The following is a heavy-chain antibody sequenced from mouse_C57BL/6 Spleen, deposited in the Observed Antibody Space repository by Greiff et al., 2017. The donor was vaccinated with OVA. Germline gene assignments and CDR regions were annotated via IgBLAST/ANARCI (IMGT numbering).Heavy chain of an antibody. CDR1: GFSLTSYG. V-gene: IGHV2-2*01. D-gene: IGHD2-3*01. Sequence: VQRVESGPGLAQPSQSLSITCTASGFSLTSYGVHWVRQSPGKGLEWLGVIWSGGSTDYNAAFISRLSISKDNSKSPVFFKMNGLQADDTAIYFCARSWLLEYYAMGYWGQGASVTVSS. J-gene: IGHJ4*01. CDR3: ARSWLLEYYAMGY. CDR2: IWSGGST.